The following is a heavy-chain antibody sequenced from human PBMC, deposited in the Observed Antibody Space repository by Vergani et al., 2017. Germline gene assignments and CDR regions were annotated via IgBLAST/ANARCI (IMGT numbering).Heavy chain of an antibody. CDR1: GYSFTNYW. J-gene: IGHJ4*02. Sequence: EVQLVQSGAEVKKPGESAKISCQISGYSFTNYWIGLLRQMPGKGLEWMGIIHPADSDTRYSPSFQGQVTISVDKSISTAYLQRSSLRASDSAMYYCARLXGRDSSGSKYFDYWGQGTLVTVSS. CDR2: IHPADSDT. D-gene: IGHD3-22*01. CDR3: ARLXGRDSSGSKYFDY. V-gene: IGHV5-51*01.